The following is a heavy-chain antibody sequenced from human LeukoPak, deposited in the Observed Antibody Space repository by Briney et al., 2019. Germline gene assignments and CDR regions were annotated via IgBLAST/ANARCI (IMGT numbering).Heavy chain of an antibody. D-gene: IGHD3-22*01. Sequence: GGPLRLSCAASGFIFSSYALSWVRQAPGKGLDWVSGISGSGGTANYADSVKGRFTISRDNSKNTLYLHMNSLRAEDTAVYYCAKAYYFDFNDDAFGFWGQGTMVTVSS. CDR3: AKAYYFDFNDDAFGF. V-gene: IGHV3-23*01. CDR1: GFIFSSYA. CDR2: ISGSGGTA. J-gene: IGHJ3*01.